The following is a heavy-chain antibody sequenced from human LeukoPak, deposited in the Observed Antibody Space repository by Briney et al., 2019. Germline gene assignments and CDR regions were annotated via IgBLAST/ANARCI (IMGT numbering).Heavy chain of an antibody. J-gene: IGHJ4*02. CDR1: GGTFSSYA. Sequence: SVKVSCKASGGTFSSYAISWVRQAPGQGLEWMGRIIPILGIANYAQKFQGRVTITADKSTSTAYMELSSLRSEGTAVYYCARGSDGSIDYWGQGILVTVSS. D-gene: IGHD3-10*01. CDR2: IIPILGIA. CDR3: ARGSDGSIDY. V-gene: IGHV1-69*04.